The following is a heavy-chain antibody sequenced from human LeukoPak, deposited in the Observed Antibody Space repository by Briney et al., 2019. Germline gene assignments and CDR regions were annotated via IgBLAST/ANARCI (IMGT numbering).Heavy chain of an antibody. V-gene: IGHV3-20*04. J-gene: IGHJ4*02. Sequence: GGSLRLSCAASGFTFDDYGMSWVRQAPGKGLEWVSGINWNGGSTGYADSVKGRFTISRDNAKSSLYLQMNSLRAEDTALYFCARRFFGESLVLDYWGQGSLVTVSS. D-gene: IGHD3-10*01. CDR3: ARRFFGESLVLDY. CDR1: GFTFDDYG. CDR2: INWNGGST.